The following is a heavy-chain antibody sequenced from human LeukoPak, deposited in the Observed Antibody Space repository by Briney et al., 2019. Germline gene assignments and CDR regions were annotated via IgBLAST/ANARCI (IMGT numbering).Heavy chain of an antibody. D-gene: IGHD6-13*01. CDR1: GGSISSYY. CDR3: ARHWPSEWQQLPDYDAVDI. V-gene: IGHV4-59*01. CDR2: IYYSGST. Sequence: PSETLSLTCTVSGGSISSYYWSWIRQPPGKGLEWIGYIYYSGSTNYNPSLKSRVTISVDTSKNQFSLKLSSVTAADTAVYYCARHWPSEWQQLPDYDAVDIWFQGTMVIVTS. J-gene: IGHJ3*02.